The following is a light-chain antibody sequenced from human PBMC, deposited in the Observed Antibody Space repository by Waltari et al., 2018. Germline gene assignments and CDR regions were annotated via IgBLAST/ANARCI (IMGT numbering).Light chain of an antibody. J-gene: IGKJ1*01. V-gene: IGKV3-20*01. Sequence: EVVLTQSPGTLSLSPGEGAPLSCRASQSVGKYLAWYQQRPGQAPRLLIYHASIRATGIPDRFSGSGSETDFSLTISRLEPEDFAVYYCQKYRSLPATFGQGTKVEI. CDR1: QSVGKY. CDR3: QKYRSLPAT. CDR2: HAS.